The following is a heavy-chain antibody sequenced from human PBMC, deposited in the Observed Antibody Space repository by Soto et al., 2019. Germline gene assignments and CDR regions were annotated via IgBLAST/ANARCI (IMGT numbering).Heavy chain of an antibody. CDR1: GGTFSSYA. CDR3: ARDLPLTDFWSGPILDNWFDP. CDR2: IIPIFGTA. V-gene: IGHV1-69*13. D-gene: IGHD3-3*01. Sequence: SVKVSCKASGGTFSSYAISWVRQAPGQGLEWMGGIIPIFGTANYAQKFQGRVTITADESTSTAYMELSSLRSEDTAVYYCARDLPLTDFWSGPILDNWFDPWGQGTLVTVSS. J-gene: IGHJ5*02.